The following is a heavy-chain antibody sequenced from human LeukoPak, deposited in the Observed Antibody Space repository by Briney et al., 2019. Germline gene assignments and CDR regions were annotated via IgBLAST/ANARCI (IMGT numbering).Heavy chain of an antibody. CDR1: GFTFSSYA. Sequence: GASLRLSCAAPGFTFSSYAMSWVRQAPGKGLEWVSAISGSGGSTYYADSVKGRFTISRDNSKNTLHLQMNSLRAEDTAVYYCANPTYSGSYGGVYWGQGTLVTVSS. CDR3: ANPTYSGSYGGVY. D-gene: IGHD1-26*01. V-gene: IGHV3-23*01. J-gene: IGHJ4*02. CDR2: ISGSGGST.